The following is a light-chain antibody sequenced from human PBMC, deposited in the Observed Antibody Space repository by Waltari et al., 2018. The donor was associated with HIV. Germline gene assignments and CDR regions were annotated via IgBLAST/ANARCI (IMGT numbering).Light chain of an antibody. J-gene: IGLJ2*01. V-gene: IGLV2-8*01. Sequence: QSALTQPPSASGSPGQSVTLSCTGTSSDVGGYNYVSCHQQHPGKAPKLMIYDVIKRPSGVPDRFSGSKSGNTASLTVSGLQPEDEADYYCSSHAGSKVVFGGGTRLTVL. CDR3: SSHAGSKVV. CDR2: DVI. CDR1: SSDVGGYNY.